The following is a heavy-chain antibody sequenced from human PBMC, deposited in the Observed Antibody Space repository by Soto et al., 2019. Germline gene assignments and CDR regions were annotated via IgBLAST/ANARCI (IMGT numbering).Heavy chain of an antibody. CDR3: ARAGGAASYYYDSSGYYYFDY. D-gene: IGHD3-22*01. J-gene: IGHJ4*02. V-gene: IGHV1-3*01. CDR1: GYTFTSYA. Sequence: ASVKVSCKASGYTFTSYAMHWVRQAPGQRLEWMGWINAGNGNTKYSQKFQGRVTITRDTSASTAYMELSSLRSEDTAVYYCARAGGAASYYYDSSGYYYFDYWGQGTLVTVSS. CDR2: INAGNGNT.